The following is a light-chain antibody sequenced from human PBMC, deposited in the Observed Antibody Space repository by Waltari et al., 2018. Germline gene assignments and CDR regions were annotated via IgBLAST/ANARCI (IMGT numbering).Light chain of an antibody. V-gene: IGKV3-20*01. CDR3: QTHERLPAT. CDR2: GAS. CDR1: QRSVRY. J-gene: IGKJ1*01. Sequence: EVVLTQSPGPLSCSPGEPAPPPCRARQRSVRYLVWYPQTSVQVPRLLIYGASTRSTGIPERFSGSGSGTDFSLTISRLEAEDFAVYYCQTHERLPATFGQGTKVEIK.